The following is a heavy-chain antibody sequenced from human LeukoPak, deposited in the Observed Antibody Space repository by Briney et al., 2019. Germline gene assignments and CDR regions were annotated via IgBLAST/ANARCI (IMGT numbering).Heavy chain of an antibody. CDR1: GFTVSSNY. CDR2: IYSGGST. D-gene: IGHD4-17*01. CDR3: ARVHATTVGFEY. J-gene: IGHJ4*02. V-gene: IGHV3-53*01. Sequence: GGYLRLSCAASGFTVSSNYMSRLPPAPGKGLEGGSVIYSGGSTYYADSLKGRFTISRDNSKNTLYLQLNGRIAEGTAVYYVARVHATTVGFEYWGQGTLVPVSS.